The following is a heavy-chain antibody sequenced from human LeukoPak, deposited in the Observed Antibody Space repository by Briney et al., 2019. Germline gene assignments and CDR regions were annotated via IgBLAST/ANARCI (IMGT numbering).Heavy chain of an antibody. Sequence: SETLSLTCTVSGGSISSGGYYWSRIRQHPGKGLEWIGYIYYSGSTYYNPSLKSRVAISVDTSKNQFSLKLSSVTAADTAVYYCARVMIRFGEAMALDVWGQGTTVTVSS. D-gene: IGHD3-10*01. V-gene: IGHV4-31*03. CDR3: ARVMIRFGEAMALDV. J-gene: IGHJ6*02. CDR2: IYYSGST. CDR1: GGSISSGGYY.